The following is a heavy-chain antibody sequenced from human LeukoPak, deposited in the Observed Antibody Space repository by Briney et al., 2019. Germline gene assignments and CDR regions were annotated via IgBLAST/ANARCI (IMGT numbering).Heavy chain of an antibody. D-gene: IGHD6-19*01. J-gene: IGHJ4*02. CDR3: ARDLDSSGWFDY. Sequence: GGSLRLSCAASGFTFSSYEMNWVRQAPGKGLEWVSYISSSGSTMYYADSVKGRFTISRDNAKNSLYLQMNSLRAEDTAVYYCARDLDSSGWFDYWGQGTLVTVSS. V-gene: IGHV3-48*03. CDR2: ISSSGSTM. CDR1: GFTFSSYE.